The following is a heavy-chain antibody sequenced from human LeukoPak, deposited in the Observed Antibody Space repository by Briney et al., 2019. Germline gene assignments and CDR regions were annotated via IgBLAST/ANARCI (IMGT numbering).Heavy chain of an antibody. CDR1: GFTFGSVG. D-gene: IGHD6-13*01. CDR3: AKDRQQLANLDY. Sequence: GGSLRLSCAASGFTFGSVGMSWVRQAPGKGLEWVSGLSAGGGITYYADSVKGRFNISRDNAKNTLYLQMNSLRADDTAIYYCAKDRQQLANLDYWGQGTLVTVSS. CDR2: LSAGGGIT. V-gene: IGHV3-23*01. J-gene: IGHJ4*02.